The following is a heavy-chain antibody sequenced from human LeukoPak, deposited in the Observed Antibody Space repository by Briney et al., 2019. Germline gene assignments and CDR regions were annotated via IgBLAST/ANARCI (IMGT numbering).Heavy chain of an antibody. Sequence: GGSLRLSCAASGFTFSHYWMTWVRQAPGKGLEWVANMKEDGNQETYVDSVKGRFTISRDNAKNSLYLQMNNVRAEDTAVYYCARYSYKHDCWGQGTLVTVSS. CDR2: MKEDGNQE. J-gene: IGHJ4*02. CDR3: ARYSYKHDC. CDR1: GFTFSHYW. V-gene: IGHV3-7*01. D-gene: IGHD2-15*01.